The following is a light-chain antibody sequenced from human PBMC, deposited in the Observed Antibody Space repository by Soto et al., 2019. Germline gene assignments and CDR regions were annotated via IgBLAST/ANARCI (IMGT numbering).Light chain of an antibody. Sequence: EIVMPQSPATLSVSPGDRVTLSCRASQNIDNNLAWYQQRPGQPPRLLIYGASTRANGIPARFSGSGSGTEFTLTISSLQSEDFAVYCCQQYNNWPPLTFGGGTKVEIK. J-gene: IGKJ4*01. CDR1: QNIDNN. V-gene: IGKV3D-15*01. CDR2: GAS. CDR3: QQYNNWPPLT.